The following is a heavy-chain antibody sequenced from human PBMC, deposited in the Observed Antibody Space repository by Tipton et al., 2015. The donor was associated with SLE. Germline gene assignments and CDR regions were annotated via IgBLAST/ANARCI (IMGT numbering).Heavy chain of an antibody. J-gene: IGHJ4*02. V-gene: IGHV3-33*01. D-gene: IGHD6-13*01. CDR3: ARAPLIAAAVDY. Sequence: SLRLSCAASGFTFSSYGMHWVRQAPGKGLEWVAVIWYDGSNKYYADSVKGRFTISRDNSKNTLYLQMNSLRAEDTAVYYCARAPLIAAAVDYWGQGTLVTVSS. CDR2: IWYDGSNK. CDR1: GFTFSSYG.